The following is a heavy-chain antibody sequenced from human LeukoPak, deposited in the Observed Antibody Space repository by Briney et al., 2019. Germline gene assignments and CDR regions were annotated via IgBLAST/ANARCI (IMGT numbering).Heavy chain of an antibody. Sequence: GGSLRLSCAASEFRVTDHFMSWVRQAPGKGLEWLSYISSSSSTIYYADSMKGRFTISRDNAKNSLYLQMNSLRAEDTAVYYCAREIYGNAFDIWGQGTMVTVSS. D-gene: IGHD4-17*01. CDR3: AREIYGNAFDI. J-gene: IGHJ3*02. CDR2: ISSSSSTI. CDR1: EFRVTDHF. V-gene: IGHV3-11*04.